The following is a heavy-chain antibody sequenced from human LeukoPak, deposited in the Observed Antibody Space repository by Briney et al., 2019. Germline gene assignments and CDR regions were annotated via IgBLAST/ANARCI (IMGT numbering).Heavy chain of an antibody. CDR3: ARGLEVVVAASSGSFLYYFDY. D-gene: IGHD2-15*01. CDR2: INHSGRT. V-gene: IGHV4-34*01. J-gene: IGHJ4*02. CDR1: GGSFSGYY. Sequence: PSETLSLTCAVYGGSFSGYYWRWIRQPPGKGLEWIGEINHSGRTNYNPSLKSRVTISVDTSKNQFSLKLSFVTAADTAVYYCARGLEVVVAASSGSFLYYFDYWGQGTLVTVSS.